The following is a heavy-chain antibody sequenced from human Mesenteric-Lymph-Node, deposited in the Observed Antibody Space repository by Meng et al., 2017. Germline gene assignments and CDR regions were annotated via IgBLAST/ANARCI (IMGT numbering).Heavy chain of an antibody. Sequence: QVQLQQSGPGLVTPSQTLSLPCAISGDSVSTNSAAWNWIRQSPSGGLEWLGRTYYKSKWYNDYAESVKSRITINPDTSKNQFSLQLNSVTPEDTAVYYCARDPAAFDFWGQGILVTVSS. V-gene: IGHV6-1*01. CDR3: ARDPAAFDF. D-gene: IGHD6-25*01. CDR1: GDSVSTNSAA. CDR2: TYYKSKWYN. J-gene: IGHJ4*02.